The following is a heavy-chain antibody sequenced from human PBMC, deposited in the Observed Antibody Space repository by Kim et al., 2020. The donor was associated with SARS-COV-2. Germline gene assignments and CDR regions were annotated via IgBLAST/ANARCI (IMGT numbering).Heavy chain of an antibody. D-gene: IGHD3-16*01. J-gene: IGHJ4*02. CDR3: ARGLGDYFDY. CDR2: T. V-gene: IGHV4-34*01. Sequence: TTCNPSLKSRVTISVDTSKNQFSLKLSSVTAADTAVYYCARGLGDYFDYWGQGTLVTVSS.